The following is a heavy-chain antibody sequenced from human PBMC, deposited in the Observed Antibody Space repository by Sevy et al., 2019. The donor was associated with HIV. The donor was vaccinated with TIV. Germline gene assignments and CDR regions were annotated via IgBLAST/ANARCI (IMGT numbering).Heavy chain of an antibody. D-gene: IGHD3-3*01. V-gene: IGHV4-38-2*02. CDR3: ARSYVLRFLEWLMYNWFDP. Sequence: SETLSLTCTVSGYSISSGYYWGWIRQPPGKGLEWIGSIYHSGSTYYNPSLKSRVTISVDTSKNQFSLKLSSVTAADTAVYYCARSYVLRFLEWLMYNWFDPGGEGTVVTVSS. CDR1: GYSISSGYY. CDR2: IYHSGST. J-gene: IGHJ5*02.